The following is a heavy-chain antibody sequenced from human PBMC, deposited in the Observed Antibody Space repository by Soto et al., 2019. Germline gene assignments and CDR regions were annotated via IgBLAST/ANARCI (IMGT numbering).Heavy chain of an antibody. Sequence: SETLSVTCTVSGGSVSSGSYYWSWIRQPPGKGLEWIGYIYYSGSTNYNPSLKSRVTISVDTSKNQFSLKLSSVTAADTAVYYCTGAVAGYDDAFDIWGQWTMVTVSS. CDR3: TGAVAGYDDAFDI. D-gene: IGHD6-19*01. V-gene: IGHV4-61*01. CDR1: GGSVSSGSYY. CDR2: IYYSGST. J-gene: IGHJ3*02.